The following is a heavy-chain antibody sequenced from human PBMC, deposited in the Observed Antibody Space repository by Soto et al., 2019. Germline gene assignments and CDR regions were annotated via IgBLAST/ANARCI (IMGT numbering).Heavy chain of an antibody. CDR1: GGSISSGGYY. D-gene: IGHD3-10*01. Sequence: QVQLQESGPGLVKPSQTLSLICTVSGGSISSGGYYWSWIRQHPGKGLELIGYIYYSGSTYYNPSLKSRVTISVDTSKNQFSLKLSSVTAADTAVYYCARGVTMVRGVIHTPYFDYWGQGTLVTVSS. CDR3: ARGVTMVRGVIHTPYFDY. V-gene: IGHV4-31*03. CDR2: IYYSGST. J-gene: IGHJ4*02.